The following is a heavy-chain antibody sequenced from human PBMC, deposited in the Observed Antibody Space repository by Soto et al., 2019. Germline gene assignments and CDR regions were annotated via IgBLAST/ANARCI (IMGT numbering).Heavy chain of an antibody. V-gene: IGHV1-18*01. J-gene: IGHJ3*02. D-gene: IGHD6-19*01. CDR2: ISAYNGNT. CDR3: ARDYSSGWYKGDAFDI. CDR1: GYTFTSYG. Sequence: QVQLVQSGAEVKKPGASVKVSCKASGYTFTSYGISWVRHAPGQGLELMGWISAYNGNTNYAQKLQGRVTMTTDTSTRTAYMELRSLRSDDTAVYYCARDYSSGWYKGDAFDIWGQGTMVTVSS.